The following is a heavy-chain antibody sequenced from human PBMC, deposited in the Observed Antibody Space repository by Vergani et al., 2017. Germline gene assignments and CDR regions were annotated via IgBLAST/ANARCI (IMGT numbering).Heavy chain of an antibody. CDR1: GFSFSRFW. D-gene: IGHD1-26*01. V-gene: IGHV3-7*01. Sequence: EVQLVESGGGLVQPGGSLRLSCAASGFSFSRFWMSWVRQAPEKGLEWVAHISPDGSATSYVDSVKGRFTISRDNTKNTLYLQMDSLRAEDTAVYYCARDGWELLDYFYYMDVWGKGTTVTVSS. J-gene: IGHJ6*03. CDR3: ARDGWELLDYFYYMDV. CDR2: ISPDGSAT.